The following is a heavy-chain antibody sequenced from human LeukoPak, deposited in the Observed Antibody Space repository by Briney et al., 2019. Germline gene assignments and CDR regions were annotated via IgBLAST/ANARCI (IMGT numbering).Heavy chain of an antibody. D-gene: IGHD2-2*01. J-gene: IGHJ4*02. CDR2: ISAYNGNT. Sequence: GASVKVSCKASGYTFTSYGISWVRQAPGQGLEWMGWISAYNGNTNYAQKLQGRVTMTTDTSTSTAYMELRSLRSDDTAVYYCARDRALGVVVPASSYWGQGTLVTVSS. CDR3: ARDRALGVVVPASSY. CDR1: GYTFTSYG. V-gene: IGHV1-18*01.